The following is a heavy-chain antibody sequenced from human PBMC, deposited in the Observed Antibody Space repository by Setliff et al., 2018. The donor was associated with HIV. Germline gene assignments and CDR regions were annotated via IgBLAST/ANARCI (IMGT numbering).Heavy chain of an antibody. CDR1: GGSISSSNW. V-gene: IGHV4-4*02. CDR2: SYHSGST. J-gene: IGHJ2*01. CDR3: ARSCQSGQSDWYFDL. Sequence: SETLSLTCAVSGGSISSSNWWTWVRQPPGKGLEWIGESYHSGSTNYNPSLKSRVTISLGKSKNQFSLKLTSVTAADTAIYFCARSCQSGQSDWYFDLWGRGTLVTVSS. D-gene: IGHD2-15*01.